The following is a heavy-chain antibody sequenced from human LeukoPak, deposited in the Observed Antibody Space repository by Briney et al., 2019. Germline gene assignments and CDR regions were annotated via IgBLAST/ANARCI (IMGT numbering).Heavy chain of an antibody. CDR3: AKVYYYDSSGYYPYYFDY. D-gene: IGHD3-22*01. CDR2: ISYDGSNK. V-gene: IGHV3-30*18. Sequence: GGSLRLSCAASGFTFSSYGMHWVRQAPGKGLEWVAVISYDGSNKYYADSVKGRFTISRDNSKNTLYLQMNSLRAEDTAVYYCAKVYYYDSSGYYPYYFDYWGQGTLVTVSS. J-gene: IGHJ4*02. CDR1: GFTFSSYG.